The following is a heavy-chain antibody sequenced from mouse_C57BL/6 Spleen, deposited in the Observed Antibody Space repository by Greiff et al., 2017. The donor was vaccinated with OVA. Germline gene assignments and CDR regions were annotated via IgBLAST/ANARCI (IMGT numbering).Heavy chain of an antibody. J-gene: IGHJ1*03. Sequence: QVQLQQPGTELVKPGASVKLSCKASGYTFTSYWMHWVKQRPGQGLEWIGNINPSNGGTNYNEKFKSKATLTVDKSSSTAYMQLSSLTSEDSAVYYCARSIYYDYDRYFDVWGTGTTVTVSS. CDR1: GYTFTSYW. D-gene: IGHD2-4*01. V-gene: IGHV1-53*01. CDR3: ARSIYYDYDRYFDV. CDR2: INPSNGGT.